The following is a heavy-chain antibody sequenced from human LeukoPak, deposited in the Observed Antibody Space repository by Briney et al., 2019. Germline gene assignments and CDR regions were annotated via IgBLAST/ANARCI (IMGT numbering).Heavy chain of an antibody. CDR2: ISSSGSTI. Sequence: KTGGSLRLSCAASGFTFSDYYMSWIRQAPGKGLEWVSYISSSGSTIYYADSVKGRFTISRDNAKNSLYLQMNSLRAEDTAVYYCARDRNKEEHLVGVGRGVHDYWGQGTLVTVSS. J-gene: IGHJ4*02. CDR1: GFTFSDYY. CDR3: ARDRNKEEHLVGVGRGVHDY. V-gene: IGHV3-11*04. D-gene: IGHD1/OR15-1a*01.